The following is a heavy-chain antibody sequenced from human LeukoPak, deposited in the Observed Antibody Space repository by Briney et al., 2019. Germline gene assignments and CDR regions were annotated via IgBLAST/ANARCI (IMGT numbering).Heavy chain of an antibody. V-gene: IGHV1-18*01. CDR1: GYTFTSYG. D-gene: IGHD1-7*01. Sequence: GASVKVSCKASGYTFTSYGISWVRQAPGQGLEWMGWISAYNGNTDYAQKLQGRVTITTDTSTSTAYMELRSLRSDDTAVYYCAREPITGTKGRAFQHWGQGTLVTVSS. J-gene: IGHJ1*01. CDR2: ISAYNGNT. CDR3: AREPITGTKGRAFQH.